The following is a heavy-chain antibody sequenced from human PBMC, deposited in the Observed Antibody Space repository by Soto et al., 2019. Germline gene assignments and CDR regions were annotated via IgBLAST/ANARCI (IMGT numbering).Heavy chain of an antibody. V-gene: IGHV1-18*01. CDR2: TSANNDNT. CDR1: GYTFTSYG. CDR3: AKNMAHGDYDDH. Sequence: ASVKVSCKASGYTFTSYGITWVRQAPGQGLEWMGWTSANNDNTKYAQKFQGRVTLTTDTSTTTAYMELRSLGSDDTAIYYCAKNMAHGDYDDHWGQGTLVTVSS. D-gene: IGHD4-17*01. J-gene: IGHJ4*02.